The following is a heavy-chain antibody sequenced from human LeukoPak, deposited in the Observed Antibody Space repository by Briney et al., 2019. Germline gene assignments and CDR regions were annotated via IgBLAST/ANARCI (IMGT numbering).Heavy chain of an antibody. J-gene: IGHJ4*02. Sequence: SETLSLTCSVSGGSISSIVHFWAWIRQPPGKGLEWVGTIYHTGTTFYSPSLKSRVTISVDTSKNLFSLRLTSVTAPDTAVYFCARRLQTATHFDHWGQGTLVTVSS. D-gene: IGHD1-1*01. CDR2: IYHTGTT. CDR1: GGSISSIVHF. CDR3: ARRLQTATHFDH. V-gene: IGHV4-39*01.